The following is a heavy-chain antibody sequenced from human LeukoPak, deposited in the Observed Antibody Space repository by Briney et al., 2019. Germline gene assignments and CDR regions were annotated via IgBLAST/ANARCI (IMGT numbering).Heavy chain of an antibody. CDR1: GGSIRSYY. D-gene: IGHD2-2*01. CDR2: LYYSGST. CDR3: ATARSTAYRYDY. Sequence: SETLSLTCAVSGGSIRSYYWTWIRQPPGKGLKWIGYLYYSGSTIYNPSLKSRVSISVDTSKNQLSLNLNSVTAADTAVYYCATARSTAYRYDYWGQGTLVTVSS. V-gene: IGHV4-59*01. J-gene: IGHJ4*02.